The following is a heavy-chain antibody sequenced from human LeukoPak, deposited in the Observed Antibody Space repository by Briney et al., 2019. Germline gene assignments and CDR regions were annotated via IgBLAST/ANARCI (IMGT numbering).Heavy chain of an antibody. V-gene: IGHV3-15*01. Sequence: GGSLRLSCAASGFTFTNAWMSWVRQAPGKGLEWVGRIKSKTDGGTTDYAAPVKGRFTISRDDSKNTLYLEMNSLKIEDTAVYYCTTGRSGGSCPYWGQGTLVTVSS. CDR3: TTGRSGGSCPY. CDR2: IKSKTDGGTT. J-gene: IGHJ4*02. CDR1: GFTFTNAW. D-gene: IGHD2-15*01.